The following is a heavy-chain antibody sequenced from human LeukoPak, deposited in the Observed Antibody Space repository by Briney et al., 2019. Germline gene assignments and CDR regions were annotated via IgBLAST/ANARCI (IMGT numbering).Heavy chain of an antibody. J-gene: IGHJ4*02. D-gene: IGHD4-17*01. Sequence: GGSLRLSCAASGFTFDDYAMHWVRQAPGKGLEWVSGISWNSGSIGYADSVKGRFTISRDNAKNSLYLQMNSLRAEDTALYYCAKGSHMTTVSSDLYYFDYWGQGTLVTVSS. CDR1: GFTFDDYA. CDR3: AKGSHMTTVSSDLYYFDY. V-gene: IGHV3-9*01. CDR2: ISWNSGSI.